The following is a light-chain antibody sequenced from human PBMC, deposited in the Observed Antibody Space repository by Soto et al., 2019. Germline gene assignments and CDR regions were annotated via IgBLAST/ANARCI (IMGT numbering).Light chain of an antibody. V-gene: IGLV1-47*02. CDR3: ESWDDRLGAVI. Sequence: QSVLTQPPSASGTPGQRVFISCSGSSSNIGGTNYAYWYQQLPGAAPKLLMHSNNLRPSGVPERISGSKSGTSASLAISGLRCEDEAVYYCESWDDRLGAVIFGGGTKLTVL. CDR2: SNN. J-gene: IGLJ2*01. CDR1: SSNIGGTNY.